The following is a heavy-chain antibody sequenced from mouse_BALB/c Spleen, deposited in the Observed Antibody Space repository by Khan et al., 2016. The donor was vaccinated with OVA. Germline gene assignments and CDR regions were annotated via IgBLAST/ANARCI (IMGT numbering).Heavy chain of an antibody. D-gene: IGHD1-1*01. CDR2: VSTGGSST. V-gene: IGHV5-6*01. Sequence: EVELVESGGDLVKPGGSLKLSCAASGFTFSTYGMSWVRQAPDKRLEWVATVSTGGSSTYYPDSVKGSFTISRDNAKNTLYLQMSGLRSEDTAMFYCTRLAYYYDSEGFAYWGQGTLVTVSA. CDR3: TRLAYYYDSEGFAY. J-gene: IGHJ3*01. CDR1: GFTFSTYG.